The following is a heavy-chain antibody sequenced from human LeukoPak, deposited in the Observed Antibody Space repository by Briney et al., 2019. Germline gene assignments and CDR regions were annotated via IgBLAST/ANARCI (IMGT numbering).Heavy chain of an antibody. Sequence: PGGSLRLSCIASGFTFGDYAMSWFRQAPGKGLEWVGFIRSKAYGGTTEYAASVKDRFTISRDDPKNTLYLQMNSLKIEDTAVYYCTHRRFTSGIDGMDVWGQGTTVTVSS. CDR2: IRSKAYGGTT. D-gene: IGHD3-10*01. CDR3: THRRFTSGIDGMDV. V-gene: IGHV3-49*03. CDR1: GFTFGDYA. J-gene: IGHJ6*02.